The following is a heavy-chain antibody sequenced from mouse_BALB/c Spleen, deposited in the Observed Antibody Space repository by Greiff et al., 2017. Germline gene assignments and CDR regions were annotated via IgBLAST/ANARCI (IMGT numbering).Heavy chain of an antibody. CDR1: GYTFTSYW. CDR2: INPSNGRT. Sequence: QVQLQQPGAELVKPGASVKLSCKASGYTFTSYWMHWVKQRPGQGLEWIGEINPSNGRTNYNEKFKSKATLTVDKSSSTAYMQLSSLTSEDSAVYYCARSGTTVVPYAMDYWGQRTSVTVSS. D-gene: IGHD1-1*01. V-gene: IGHV1S81*02. CDR3: ARSGTTVVPYAMDY. J-gene: IGHJ4*01.